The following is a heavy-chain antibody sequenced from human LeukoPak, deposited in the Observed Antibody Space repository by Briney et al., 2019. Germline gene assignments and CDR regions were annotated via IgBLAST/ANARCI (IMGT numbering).Heavy chain of an antibody. CDR1: GFTFSSYS. CDR2: IYSGGST. V-gene: IGHV3-66*01. Sequence: GGSLRLSCAASGFTFSSYSMNWVRQAPGKGLEWVSVIYSGGSTYYADSVKGRFTISRDNSKNTLYLQMNSLRAEDTAVYYCAREADDGGSYYFDYWGQGTLVTVSS. CDR3: AREADDGGSYYFDY. J-gene: IGHJ4*02. D-gene: IGHD1-26*01.